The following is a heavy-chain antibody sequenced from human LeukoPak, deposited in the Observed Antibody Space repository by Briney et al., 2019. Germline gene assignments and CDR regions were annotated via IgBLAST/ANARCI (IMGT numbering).Heavy chain of an antibody. CDR3: ALIDPYYYYMDV. CDR1: GYTFTSYG. J-gene: IGHJ6*03. V-gene: IGHV1-69*06. Sequence: RWASVKVSCKASGYTFTSYGISWVRQAPGQGLEWMGGIIPIFGTANYAQKFQGRVTIAADKSTSTAYMELSSLRSEDTAVYYCALIDPYYYYMDVWGKGTTVTVSS. D-gene: IGHD2-21*01. CDR2: IIPIFGTA.